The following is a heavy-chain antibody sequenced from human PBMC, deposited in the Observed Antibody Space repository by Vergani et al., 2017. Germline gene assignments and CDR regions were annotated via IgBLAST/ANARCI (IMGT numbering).Heavy chain of an antibody. Sequence: EVQLVESGGGLVQPGGSLRLSCSASGFTFSTYAMHWVRQAPGKGLEYVSAISSNGGSTFYADSVKGRFTISRDNSKNTLYLQVSSLRAEDTAIYYCVKSGRYFDWLQACYFDYWGQGTLVTVSS. D-gene: IGHD3-9*01. V-gene: IGHV3-64D*06. CDR2: ISSNGGST. CDR3: VKSGRYFDWLQACYFDY. CDR1: GFTFSTYA. J-gene: IGHJ4*02.